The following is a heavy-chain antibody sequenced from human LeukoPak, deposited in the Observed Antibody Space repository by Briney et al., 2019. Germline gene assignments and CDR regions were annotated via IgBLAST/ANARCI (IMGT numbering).Heavy chain of an antibody. V-gene: IGHV3-33*06. CDR1: GFTFSSYG. D-gene: IGHD3-22*01. CDR3: AKEGDDSSGYPMAEYYQH. CDR2: IWYDGSNK. Sequence: GGSLRLSCAASGFTFSSYGMHWVRQAPGKGLEWVAVIWYDGSNKDYADPLKGLFTICRGNSKNTLYLQMNRLRAEDTAVYYCAKEGDDSSGYPMAEYYQHWGQGTLVTVSS. J-gene: IGHJ1*01.